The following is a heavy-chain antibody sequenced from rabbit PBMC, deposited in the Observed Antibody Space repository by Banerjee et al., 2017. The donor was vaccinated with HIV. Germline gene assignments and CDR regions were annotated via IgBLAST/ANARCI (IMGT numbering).Heavy chain of an antibody. D-gene: IGHD6-1*01. CDR3: ARGGYAGYAGYGYTTDYYFNL. CDR1: GFSFNSNSW. Sequence: QSLEESGGDLVKPGASLTLTCTASGFSFNSNSWICWVRQAPGKGLEWIACVYDGVNGSSYYASWAKGRFTISKTSSTTVTLQMTSLTAADTATYFCARGGYAGYAGYGYTTDYYFNLWGPGTLVTVS. V-gene: IGHV1S40*01. J-gene: IGHJ4*01. CDR2: VYDGVNGSS.